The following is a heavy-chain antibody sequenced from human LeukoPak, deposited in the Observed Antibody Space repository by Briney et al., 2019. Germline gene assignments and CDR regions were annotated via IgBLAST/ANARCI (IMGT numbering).Heavy chain of an antibody. CDR1: GFTFSSYS. Sequence: GGPLRLSCAASGFTFSSYSMNWVRQAPGKGLEWVSVIYTGGSTYYADSVKGGFTISRDISKNTLYLQMNGLRVEDTAVYYCARNYGDMPDYWGQGTLVTVSS. V-gene: IGHV3-66*01. CDR2: IYTGGST. J-gene: IGHJ4*02. D-gene: IGHD4-17*01. CDR3: ARNYGDMPDY.